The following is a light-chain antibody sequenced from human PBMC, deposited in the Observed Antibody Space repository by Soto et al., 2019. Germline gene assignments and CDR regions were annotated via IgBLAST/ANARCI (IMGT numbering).Light chain of an antibody. CDR2: EVS. Sequence: QSVLTQPASVSASPGQSVTISCTGTSSDVGDYNYVSWYQQHPGKVPKLMIYEVSNRPSGVSNRFSGSKSANTASLTISGLQAEDEADYYCSSYTSSRTRVFGGGTKVTVL. J-gene: IGLJ3*02. CDR3: SSYTSSRTRV. CDR1: SSDVGDYNY. V-gene: IGLV2-14*01.